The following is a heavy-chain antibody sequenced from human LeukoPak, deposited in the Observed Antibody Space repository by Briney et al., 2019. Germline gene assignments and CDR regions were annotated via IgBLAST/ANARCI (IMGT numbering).Heavy chain of an antibody. D-gene: IGHD2-2*01. CDR2: IYYSGST. V-gene: IGHV4-30-4*01. CDR3: ARVGPDITSWHY. CDR1: GGSISSGDYY. J-gene: IGHJ4*02. Sequence: SETLSLTCTVSGGSISSGDYYWSWIRQPPGKGLEWIAYIYYSGSTYYNPSLKSRVIISVDTSKNQFSLKLSSVTAADTAVYYCARVGPDITSWHYWGQGTLVTVSS.